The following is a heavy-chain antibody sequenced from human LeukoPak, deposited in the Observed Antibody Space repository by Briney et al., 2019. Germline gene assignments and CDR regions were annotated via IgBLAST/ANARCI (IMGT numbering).Heavy chain of an antibody. CDR2: ISSSNSYI. J-gene: IGHJ4*01. CDR1: GFTFSSYS. V-gene: IGHV3-21*01. D-gene: IGHD5-12*01. CDR3: ARYHPNASGYDQRHY. Sequence: GGSLRLSCAASGFTFSSYSMNWVRQAPGKGLEWVSSISSSNSYIYYADSVKGRFTISRDNAKNSLYLQMNSLRAEDTDVYYCARYHPNASGYDQRHYWGHGTLVTVSS.